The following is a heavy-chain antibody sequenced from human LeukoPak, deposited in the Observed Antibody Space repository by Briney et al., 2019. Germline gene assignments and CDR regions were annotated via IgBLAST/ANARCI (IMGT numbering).Heavy chain of an antibody. CDR3: ARGKGRGYNHTHLDY. V-gene: IGHV3-23*01. CDR2: ITGSGDST. J-gene: IGHJ4*02. Sequence: GGSLRLSCAASGFTYSTHAMTWVRQAPGKGLEWVSGITGSGDSTYYADSVRGRFTISRDNSENTLFLQMNSLRAEDTAVYHCARGKGRGYNHTHLDYWGQGTLVTVSS. D-gene: IGHD5-18*01. CDR1: GFTYSTHA.